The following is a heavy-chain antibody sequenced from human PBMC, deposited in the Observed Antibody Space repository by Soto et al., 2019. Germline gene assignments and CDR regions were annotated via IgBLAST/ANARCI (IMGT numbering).Heavy chain of an antibody. V-gene: IGHV4-59*03. CDR1: GGAIVSYY. Sequence: QVQLQQSGPGLVKPSETLSLTCTVSGGAIVSYYWTWIRQPPGKGLEWIGYIYYSGTTKYNPSLKSLVTISIDTSRKQFALELTSVTAADTAVYYCAIRHGDQGAFAFNIWDQGPMVTV. D-gene: IGHD2-2*01. J-gene: IGHJ3*02. CDR2: IYYSGTT. CDR3: AIRHGDQGAFAFNI.